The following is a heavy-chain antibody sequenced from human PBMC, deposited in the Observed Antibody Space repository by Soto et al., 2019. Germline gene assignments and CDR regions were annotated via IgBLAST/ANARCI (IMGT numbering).Heavy chain of an antibody. CDR3: AKNGQPPYYYYGMDV. CDR1: GYTFNSYG. V-gene: IGHV1-18*01. Sequence: ASVKVSCKASGYTFNSYGISWVRQAPGQGLEWMGWISAYNGNTNYAQKFQGRVTMTVDTSTTTAFMELTSLTSDDRAVYYCAKNGQPPYYYYGMDVWGQGTTVTVSS. J-gene: IGHJ6*02. CDR2: ISAYNGNT. D-gene: IGHD2-8*01.